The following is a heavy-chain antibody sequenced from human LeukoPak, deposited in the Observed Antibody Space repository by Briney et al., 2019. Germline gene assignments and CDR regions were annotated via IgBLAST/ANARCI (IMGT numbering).Heavy chain of an antibody. CDR1: GGSISSSSYY. V-gene: IGHV4-61*05. CDR2: IYYSGST. CDR3: ARAHDYYDSSGYADAFDI. J-gene: IGHJ3*02. D-gene: IGHD3-22*01. Sequence: SETLSLTCTVSGGSISSSSYYWGWIRQPPGKGLEWIGYIYYSGSTNYNPSLKSRVTISVDTSKNQFSLKLSSVTAADTAVYYCARAHDYYDSSGYADAFDIWGQGTMVTVSS.